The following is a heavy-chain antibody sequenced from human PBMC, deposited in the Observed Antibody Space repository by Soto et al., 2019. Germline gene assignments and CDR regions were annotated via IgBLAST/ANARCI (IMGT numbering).Heavy chain of an antibody. V-gene: IGHV3-23*01. CDR1: GLTFSSYA. D-gene: IGHD2-2*01. Sequence: EVQLLESGGGLVQPGGSLRLSCAASGLTFSSYAMSWVRQAPGKGLEWVSAISGSGGSTYYADSVKGRFTIARDNSKNAHCLQMKSMGDEDTAVYYCEKDQGYCSSTSRYAPEYFQHWGKGTLVTVSS. CDR3: EKDQGYCSSTSRYAPEYFQH. J-gene: IGHJ1*01. CDR2: ISGSGGST.